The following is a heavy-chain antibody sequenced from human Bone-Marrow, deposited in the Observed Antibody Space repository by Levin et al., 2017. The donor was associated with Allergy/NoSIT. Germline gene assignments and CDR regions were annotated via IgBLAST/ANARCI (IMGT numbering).Heavy chain of an antibody. CDR2: MNPNSGNT. Sequence: GESLKISCKASGYTFTSYDINWVRQATGQGLEWMGWMNPNSGNTGYAQKFQGRVTMTRNTSISTAYMELSSLRSEDTAVYYCARVVLYGGNSGLDYWGQGTLVTVSS. V-gene: IGHV1-8*01. CDR3: ARVVLYGGNSGLDY. D-gene: IGHD4-23*01. CDR1: GYTFTSYD. J-gene: IGHJ4*02.